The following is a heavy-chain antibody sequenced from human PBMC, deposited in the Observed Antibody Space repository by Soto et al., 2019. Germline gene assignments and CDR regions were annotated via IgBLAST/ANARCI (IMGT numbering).Heavy chain of an antibody. CDR3: ARAGSSSSAWYFQH. V-gene: IGHV4-31*03. D-gene: IGHD6-13*01. CDR1: GGSISSGGYY. CDR2: IYYSGST. J-gene: IGHJ1*01. Sequence: SETLSLTCTVSGGSISSGGYYWSWIRQHPGKGLEWIGYIYYSGSTYYNPSLKSRVTISVDTSKNQFSLKLSSVTAADTAVYYCARAGSSSSAWYFQHWGQGTLVTVSS.